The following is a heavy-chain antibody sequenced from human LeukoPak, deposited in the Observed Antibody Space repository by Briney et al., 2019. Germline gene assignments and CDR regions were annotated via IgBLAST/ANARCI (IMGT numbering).Heavy chain of an antibody. J-gene: IGHJ6*03. CDR1: GFTFGSSW. D-gene: IGHD3-22*01. CDR3: ARDYFDSSDYPQTYYYYYMYV. CDR2: ISSTSTFI. Sequence: PGGSLRLSCAASGFTFGSSWMSWVRQAPGKGLEWVASISSTSTFIYSADSVKGRFTISRDTAKNSLFLQMNSLRAEDTAIYYCARDYFDSSDYPQTYYYYYMYVWGKGNTVTVSS. V-gene: IGHV3-21*01.